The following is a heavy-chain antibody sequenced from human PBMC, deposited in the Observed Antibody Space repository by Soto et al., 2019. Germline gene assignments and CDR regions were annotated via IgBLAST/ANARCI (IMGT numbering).Heavy chain of an antibody. CDR1: GGSISSYY. D-gene: IGHD2-15*01. CDR2: IYYSGST. Sequence: SETLSLTCTVSGGSISSYYWSWIRQPPGKGLEWIGYIYYSGSTNYNPSLKSRVTISVDTSKNQFSLKLSSVTAADTAVYYCARLRRARGGIGGFFDYWGQGTLVTVSS. CDR3: ARLRRARGGIGGFFDY. V-gene: IGHV4-59*08. J-gene: IGHJ4*02.